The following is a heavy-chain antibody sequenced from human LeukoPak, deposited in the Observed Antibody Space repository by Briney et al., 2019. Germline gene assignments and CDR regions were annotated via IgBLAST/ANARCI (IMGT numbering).Heavy chain of an antibody. J-gene: IGHJ4*02. CDR2: IYHSGST. CDR1: GGSISSSNW. CDR3: ARSLYDSSGYLDY. D-gene: IGHD3-22*01. V-gene: IGHV4-4*03. Sequence: SPGTLSLTCAVSGGSISSSNWWSWVRQPPGKGLEWIGEIYHSGSTNYNPSLKSRVTISVDKSKNQFSLKLSSVTAADTAVYYCARSLYDSSGYLDYWGQGTLVTVSS.